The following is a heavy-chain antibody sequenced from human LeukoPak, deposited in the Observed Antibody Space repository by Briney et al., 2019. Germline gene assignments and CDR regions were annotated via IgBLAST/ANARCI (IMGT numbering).Heavy chain of an antibody. CDR3: AREESGYSRGQGYYYYMDV. CDR1: GGTFSSYA. CDR2: ITTIFGTA. Sequence: ASVKVSCKASGGTFSSYAISWVRQAPGHGLEWMGRITTIFGTANYAQKFQGRVTITTDESTSTAYMELSSLRSEDTAVYYCAREESGYSRGQGYYYYMDVWGKGTTVTVSS. V-gene: IGHV1-69*05. J-gene: IGHJ6*03. D-gene: IGHD6-19*01.